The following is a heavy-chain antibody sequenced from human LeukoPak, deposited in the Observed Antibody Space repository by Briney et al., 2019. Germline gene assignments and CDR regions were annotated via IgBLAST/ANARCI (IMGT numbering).Heavy chain of an antibody. V-gene: IGHV4-34*01. J-gene: IGHJ5*02. Sequence: SETLSLTCAVYGGSFSGYYWSWIRQPPGKGLEWIGEINHSGSTNYNPSLKSRVTISVDTSKNQFSLKLSSVTAADTAVYYCARGYGRVSSPVVVWFDPWGQGTLVTVSS. CDR2: INHSGST. CDR3: ARGYGRVSSPVVVWFDP. D-gene: IGHD2-15*01. CDR1: GGSFSGYY.